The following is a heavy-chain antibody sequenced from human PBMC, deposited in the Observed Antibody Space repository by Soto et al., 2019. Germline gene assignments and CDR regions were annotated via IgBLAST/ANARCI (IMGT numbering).Heavy chain of an antibody. CDR3: ARGRRSPTVYYGLDV. Sequence: QVPLQESGPGLVKPSETLSLTCSVSGDSVSSYYWSWIRQPPGKGLEWIGYVYYDGSTNYNPSLETRVTISIDTSKNQVSLKLNSVTAADTAVYHCARGRRSPTVYYGLDVWGQGTTVAVSS. CDR2: VYYDGST. V-gene: IGHV4-59*02. J-gene: IGHJ6*02. CDR1: GDSVSSYY. D-gene: IGHD1-26*01.